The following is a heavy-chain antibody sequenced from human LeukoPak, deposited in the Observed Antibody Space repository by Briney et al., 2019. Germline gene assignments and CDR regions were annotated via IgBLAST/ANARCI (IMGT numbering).Heavy chain of an antibody. CDR1: GFTFDDYA. CDR2: TSWNSVSI. Sequence: GRSLRLSCAASGFTFDDYAMHWVRQAPGKGLEWVSGTSWNSVSIGYADSVKGRFTISRDNAKNSLYLQMNSLRAEDTALYYCAKDIAAYYGMDVWGQGTTVTVSS. V-gene: IGHV3-9*01. J-gene: IGHJ6*02. D-gene: IGHD6-25*01. CDR3: AKDIAAYYGMDV.